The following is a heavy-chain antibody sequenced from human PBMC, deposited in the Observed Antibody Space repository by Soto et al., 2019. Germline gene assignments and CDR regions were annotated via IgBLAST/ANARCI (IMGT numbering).Heavy chain of an antibody. J-gene: IGHJ3*01. CDR3: AVVLYDDGTCCLFAL. Sequence: AAVKVSCRASVCTFTSYGISWVRQSPGQGLEWMGWISAYNGNTYYAQKLQGRVTMTTDTSTSTAYMELRSLRSDESAVYYGAVVLYDDGTCCLFALWGQGTMVPVS. CDR2: ISAYNGNT. D-gene: IGHD2-15*01. CDR1: VCTFTSYG. V-gene: IGHV1-18*01.